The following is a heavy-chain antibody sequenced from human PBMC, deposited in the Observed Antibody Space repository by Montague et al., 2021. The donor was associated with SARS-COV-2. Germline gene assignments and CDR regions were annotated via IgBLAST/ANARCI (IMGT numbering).Heavy chain of an antibody. Sequence: TLSLTCTVSGGSISRGGYYWSWIRQHPGKGLEWIGYIYYSGSTYYNPSLKSRVTISVDTSKNQFSLKLSSVTAADTAVYYCARDKVYGSGRGPREGRYYYYYYGMDVWGQGTTVTVSS. CDR1: GGSISRGGYY. CDR2: IYYSGST. D-gene: IGHD3-10*01. CDR3: ARDKVYGSGRGPREGRYYYYYYGMDV. J-gene: IGHJ6*02. V-gene: IGHV4-31*03.